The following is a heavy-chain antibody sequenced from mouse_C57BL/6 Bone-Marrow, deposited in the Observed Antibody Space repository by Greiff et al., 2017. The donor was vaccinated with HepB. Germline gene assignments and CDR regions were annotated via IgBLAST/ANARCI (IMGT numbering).Heavy chain of an antibody. CDR3: ARWSAMDY. Sequence: VQLQQSGPELVKPGASVKISCKASGYSFTGYYMNWVKQSPEKSLEWIGEINPSTGGTTYNQKFKAKATLTVDKSSSTAYMQLKSLTSEDSAVYYCARWSAMDYWGQGTSVTVSS. CDR1: GYSFTGYY. V-gene: IGHV1-42*01. J-gene: IGHJ4*01. CDR2: INPSTGGT.